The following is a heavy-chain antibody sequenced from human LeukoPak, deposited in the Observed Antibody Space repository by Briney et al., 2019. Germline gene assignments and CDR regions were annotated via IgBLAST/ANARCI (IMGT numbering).Heavy chain of an antibody. D-gene: IGHD3-10*01. J-gene: IGHJ5*02. CDR1: GGSISSSSYY. V-gene: IGHV4-39*01. CDR2: IYYSGST. CDR3: ARQRYYGSGSYLNWFDP. Sequence: SQTLSLTCTVSGGSISSSSYYWGWIRQPPGKGLEWIGSIYYSGSTYYNPSLKSRVTISVDTSKNQFSLKLSSVTAADTAVYYCARQRYYGSGSYLNWFDPWGQGTLVTVSS.